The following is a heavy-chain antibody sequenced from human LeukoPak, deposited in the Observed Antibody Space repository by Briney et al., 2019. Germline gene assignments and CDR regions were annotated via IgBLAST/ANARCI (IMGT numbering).Heavy chain of an antibody. J-gene: IGHJ6*02. CDR2: INHSGST. CDR1: GGSFSGYY. V-gene: IGHV4-34*01. D-gene: IGHD2-2*01. CDR3: ARALGYCSSTSCYWADYYYYYGMDV. Sequence: SETLSLTCAVYGGSFSGYYWSWIRQPPGKGLEWIGEINHSGSTNYNPSLKSRVTISVDTSKSQFSLKLSSVPAADTAVYYCARALGYCSSTSCYWADYYYYYGMDVWGQGTTVTVSS.